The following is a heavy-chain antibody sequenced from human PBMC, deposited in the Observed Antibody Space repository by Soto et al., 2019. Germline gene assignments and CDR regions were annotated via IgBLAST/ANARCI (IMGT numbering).Heavy chain of an antibody. V-gene: IGHV1-58*01. CDR2: IVVGSGNT. J-gene: IGHJ4*02. Sequence: GASVKVSCKASGFTFTSSAVQWVRQARGQRLEWIGWIVVGSGNTNYAQKFQERVTITRDMSTSTAYMELSSLRSEDTAVYYCAYDSSGYYYYYFDYWGQGTLVTVSS. D-gene: IGHD3-22*01. CDR3: AYDSSGYYYYYFDY. CDR1: GFTFTSSA.